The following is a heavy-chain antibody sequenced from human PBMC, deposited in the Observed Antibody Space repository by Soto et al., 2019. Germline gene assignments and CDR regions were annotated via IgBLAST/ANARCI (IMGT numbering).Heavy chain of an antibody. V-gene: IGHV3-11*01. CDR1: GFTFSDYY. D-gene: IGHD3-22*01. J-gene: IGHJ4*02. CDR2: ISPGGDVT. CDR3: AKVSYYDSRGYSRRLTNATFDH. Sequence: PGGSLRLSCVASGFTFSDYYLSWIRQAPGKGLEWVSYISPGGDVTYYGDSVKGRFTISRDNTKTSLYLLMNSLRADDTAVYYCAKVSYYDSRGYSRRLTNATFDHWGQGMLVTVSS.